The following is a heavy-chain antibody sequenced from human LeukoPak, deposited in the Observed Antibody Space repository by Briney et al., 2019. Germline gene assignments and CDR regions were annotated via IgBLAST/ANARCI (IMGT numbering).Heavy chain of an antibody. CDR2: ISYDGSKK. CDR1: GFTFSSYG. CDR3: ARWDYDYVWGSYTTFDY. J-gene: IGHJ4*02. V-gene: IGHV3-30*03. D-gene: IGHD3-16*01. Sequence: GGSLRLSCAAPGFTFSSYGMHWVRQAPGKGLEWVAVISYDGSKKYYVDSVKGRFTISRDNSKNTLYLQMNSLRAEDTALYYCARWDYDYVWGSYTTFDYWGQGTLVTVSS.